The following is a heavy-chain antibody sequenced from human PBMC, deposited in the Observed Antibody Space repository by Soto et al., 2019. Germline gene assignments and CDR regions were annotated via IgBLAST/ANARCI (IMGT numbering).Heavy chain of an antibody. D-gene: IGHD3-22*01. J-gene: IGHJ4*02. Sequence: ASVKVSCKASGYTFTSYGVNWVRQAPGQGLEWMGWISTYNGNTNYAQKFQGRVSMTTDTSTSTAYMDLRSLRSDDTAVYFCARGVDYFDSGDYSLMDSWGQGTLVTVSS. CDR1: GYTFTSYG. CDR2: ISTYNGNT. V-gene: IGHV1-18*01. CDR3: ARGVDYFDSGDYSLMDS.